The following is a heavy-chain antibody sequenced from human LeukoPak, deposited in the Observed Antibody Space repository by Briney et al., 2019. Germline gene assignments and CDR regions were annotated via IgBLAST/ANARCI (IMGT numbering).Heavy chain of an antibody. CDR2: MNPNSGNT. J-gene: IGHJ4*02. V-gene: IGHV1-8*02. Sequence: ASVKVSCKASGYTFTSYGISWVRQAPGQGLEWMGWMNPNSGNTGYAQKFQGRVTMTRNTSISTAYMELSSLRSEDTAVYYCARGSFSAAAGLIDYWGQGTLVTVSS. CDR3: ARGSFSAAAGLIDY. CDR1: GYTFTSYG. D-gene: IGHD6-13*01.